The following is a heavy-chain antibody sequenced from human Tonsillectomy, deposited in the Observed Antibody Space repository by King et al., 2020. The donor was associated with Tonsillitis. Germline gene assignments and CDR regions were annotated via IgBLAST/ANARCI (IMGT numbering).Heavy chain of an antibody. CDR2: IYPGDSET. Sequence: VQLVESGAEVKKPGESLNISCKGSGYNFTASWIGWVRQMPGNGLEWLGIIYPGDSETRYSPSLQGQVTISADKSITTAYLQWSGLKASDTAIYYCARHRAGGDYSGSGRYPGRPFDVWGQGTVVTVSS. V-gene: IGHV5-51*01. J-gene: IGHJ3*01. D-gene: IGHD3-10*01. CDR1: GYNFTASW. CDR3: ARHRAGGDYSGSGRYPGRPFDV.